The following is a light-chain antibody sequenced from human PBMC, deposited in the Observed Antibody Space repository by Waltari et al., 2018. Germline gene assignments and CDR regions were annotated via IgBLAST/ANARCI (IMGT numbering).Light chain of an antibody. Sequence: IVMTQSPATLSLSPGERATPSCRASQSVRSTFAWFQQKPGQPPRLLIYGTSTRATGIPARFTGSGSGTEFSLTISSLQPEDFATYYCQQYDYWPWTFGQGTRVETK. V-gene: IGKV3D-15*01. CDR1: QSVRST. CDR3: QQYDYWPWT. CDR2: GTS. J-gene: IGKJ1*01.